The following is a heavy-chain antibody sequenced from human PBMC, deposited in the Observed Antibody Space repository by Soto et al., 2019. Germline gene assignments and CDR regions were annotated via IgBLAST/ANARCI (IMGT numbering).Heavy chain of an antibody. D-gene: IGHD3-9*01. CDR3: ASQYDILTGPDY. J-gene: IGHJ4*02. CDR2: IYYSGST. V-gene: IGHV4-59*01. Sequence: SETLPLTCTASGGSISSYYWSWIRQPPGKGLEWIGYIYYSGSTNYNPSLKSRVTISVDTSKNQFSLKLSSVTAADTAVYYCASQYDILTGPDYWGQGTLVTVS. CDR1: GGSISSYY.